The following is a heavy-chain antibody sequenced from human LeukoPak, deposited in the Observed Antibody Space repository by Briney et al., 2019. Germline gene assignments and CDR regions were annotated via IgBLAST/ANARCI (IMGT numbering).Heavy chain of an antibody. CDR2: IYDTGST. Sequence: SETLSLTCTVYSGYISSYYWSWIRQPPGKGLEWIGYIYDTGSTNYNPSLKSRVTISIDTSKNQFSLNINSATTPDTAVYYCARITYGPPDYWGQGTLVTVSS. V-gene: IGHV4-59*01. D-gene: IGHD4-17*01. CDR1: SGYISSYY. J-gene: IGHJ4*02. CDR3: ARITYGPPDY.